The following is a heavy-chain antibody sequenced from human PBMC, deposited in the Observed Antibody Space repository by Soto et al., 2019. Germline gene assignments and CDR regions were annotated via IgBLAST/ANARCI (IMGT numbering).Heavy chain of an antibody. CDR3: ARPQSDYGDYYGY. D-gene: IGHD4-17*01. J-gene: IGHJ4*02. V-gene: IGHV4-39*01. Sequence: SSETMSLTCTVAGGSISSSSYYWGWISQPPGKGLEWIGSIYYSGSTYYNPSLKSRVTISVDTSKNQFSLKLSSVTAADTAVYYCARPQSDYGDYYGYWGQGTLVTVSS. CDR2: IYYSGST. CDR1: GGSISSSSYY.